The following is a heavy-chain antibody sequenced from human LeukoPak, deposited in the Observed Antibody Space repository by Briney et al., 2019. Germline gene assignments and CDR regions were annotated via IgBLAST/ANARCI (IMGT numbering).Heavy chain of an antibody. CDR1: GGSISSSSYY. V-gene: IGHV4-39*01. J-gene: IGHJ4*02. D-gene: IGHD2-2*01. CDR2: IYYSGST. CDR3: ARHAYCSSTSCYPYYFDY. Sequence: PETLSLTCTVSGGSISSSSYYWGWIRQPPGKGLEWIGSIYYSGSTYYNPSLKSRVTISVDTSKNQFSLKLSSVTAADTAVYYCARHAYCSSTSCYPYYFDYWGQGTLVTVSS.